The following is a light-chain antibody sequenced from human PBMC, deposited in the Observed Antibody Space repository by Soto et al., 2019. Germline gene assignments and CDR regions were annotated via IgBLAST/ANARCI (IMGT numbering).Light chain of an antibody. CDR1: SADIGNNF. V-gene: IGLV1-51*01. CDR3: GSWDSSLTYV. CDR2: DND. Sequence: QSVLTQAPSVSAAPGQKVTISCSGGSADIGNNFVSWYQQLPGAAPKVVIYDNDKRPSGIPDRFSGSKSGTSATLAITGLQTGDEADYYCGSWDSSLTYVFGTGTKVTVL. J-gene: IGLJ1*01.